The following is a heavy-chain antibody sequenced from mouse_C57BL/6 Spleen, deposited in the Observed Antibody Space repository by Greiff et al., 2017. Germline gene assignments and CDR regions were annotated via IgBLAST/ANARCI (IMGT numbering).Heavy chain of an antibody. D-gene: IGHD2-1*01. V-gene: IGHV1-64*01. Sequence: QVQLQQPGAELVKPGASVKLSCKASGYTFTSYWMHWVKQRPGQGLEWIGMIHPNSGSTNYNEKFKSKATLTVDESSSTAYMQLSSLTSEDSAVYYCARWTGLLGAMDYWGQGTSVTVSS. CDR3: ARWTGLLGAMDY. CDR2: IHPNSGST. J-gene: IGHJ4*01. CDR1: GYTFTSYW.